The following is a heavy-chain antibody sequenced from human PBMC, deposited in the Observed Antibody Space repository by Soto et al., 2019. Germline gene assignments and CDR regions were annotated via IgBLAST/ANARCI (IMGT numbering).Heavy chain of an antibody. Sequence: DVQLVESGGGLVQPGRSLRLSCAASGFTFDDYAMHWVRQAPGKGLEWVSGISWNSGSIGYADSVKGRFTISRDNAKNSLYLQMNSLRAEDTALYYCAKDMDVWGKGTTVTVSS. CDR3: AKDMDV. V-gene: IGHV3-9*01. CDR2: ISWNSGSI. J-gene: IGHJ6*04. CDR1: GFTFDDYA.